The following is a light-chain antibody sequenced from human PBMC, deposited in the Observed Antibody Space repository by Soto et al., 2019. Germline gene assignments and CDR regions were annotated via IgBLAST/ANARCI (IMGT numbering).Light chain of an antibody. J-gene: IGLJ1*01. CDR3: QSYDSSLSGFYV. Sequence: QSVLTQPPSVSGSPGQRVTISCTWISSNIGIGYDVHWYQQFPGTAPKLLIYGNTKRPSGVPDRFSGSKSGTSASLAITGLQAEDEAEYYCQSYDSSLSGFYVFGSGTKVTVL. CDR1: SSNIGIGYD. V-gene: IGLV1-40*01. CDR2: GNT.